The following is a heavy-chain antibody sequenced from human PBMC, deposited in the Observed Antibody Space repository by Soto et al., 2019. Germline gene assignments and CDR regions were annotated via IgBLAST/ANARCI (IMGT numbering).Heavy chain of an antibody. J-gene: IGHJ4*02. CDR3: ARGYCSITSCSIFNY. V-gene: IGHV4-61*01. D-gene: IGHD2-2*01. CDR2: IYYSGTN. Sequence: SESLSLTSAVSGGSVSSGSVYWSWIRQPPGKGLEWIGYIYYSGTNTYNPSLKSRVTMSADTSRNQFSLRLSSVTAADTAVYYCARGYCSITSCSIFNYWGQGTQVTVSS. CDR1: GGSVSSGSVY.